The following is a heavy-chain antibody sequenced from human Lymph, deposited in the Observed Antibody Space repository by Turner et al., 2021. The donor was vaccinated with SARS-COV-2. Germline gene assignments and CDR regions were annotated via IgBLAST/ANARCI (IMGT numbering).Heavy chain of an antibody. D-gene: IGHD6-19*01. CDR3: ARVVIAVAGTYPIQVYYYYGMDV. CDR2: VNHSGST. V-gene: IGHV4-34*01. CDR1: GGSFRGSY. Sequence: QVQLQQWGAGLLKPSETLSLTCAVYGGSFRGSYWSWIRQPPRKGLEWIGEVNHSGSTHYTPSLKGRVTISVDTSKNQFSLRLTSVTAAASAVYYCARVVIAVAGTYPIQVYYYYGMDVWGQGTTVTVSS. J-gene: IGHJ6*02.